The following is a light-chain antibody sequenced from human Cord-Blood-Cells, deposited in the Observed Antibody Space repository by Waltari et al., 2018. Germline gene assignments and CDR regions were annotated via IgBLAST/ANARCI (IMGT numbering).Light chain of an antibody. J-gene: IGLJ1*01. CDR1: SSDVGSYNL. CDR3: CSYAGSSTYV. CDR2: EVS. V-gene: IGLV2-23*02. Sequence: GSPGQSITISCTGTSSDVGSYNLVSWYQQHPGKVPKLMIYEVSKRPSGVSNRFSGSKSGNTASLTISGLQAEDEADYYCCSYAGSSTYVFGTGTKVTVL.